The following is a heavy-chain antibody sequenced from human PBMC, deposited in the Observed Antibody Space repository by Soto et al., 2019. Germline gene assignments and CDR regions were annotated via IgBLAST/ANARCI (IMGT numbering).Heavy chain of an antibody. D-gene: IGHD3-10*01. CDR2: IYWNDDQ. J-gene: IGHJ4*02. CDR3: TPRSPAYGYDF. V-gene: IGHV2-5*01. CDR1: DFSLTTRGVG. Sequence: SGPTLVNPTQTLTLTCNFSDFSLTTRGVGVGWIRQPPGKALEWVALIYWNDDQRYNPSLKSRLTVTKDTSKNHVVLTMTNVDPPDPATDACTPRSPAYGYDFWGPGTLVTVSS.